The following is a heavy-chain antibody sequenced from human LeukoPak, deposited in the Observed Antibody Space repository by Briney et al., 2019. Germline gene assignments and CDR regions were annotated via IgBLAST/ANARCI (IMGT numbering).Heavy chain of an antibody. CDR1: GFTFSSYG. Sequence: GGSLRLSCAVSGFTFSSYGMHWVRQAPGKGLEWVAVISYDGSNKYYADSVKGRFTISRDNSKNTLYLQMNSLRAEDTAVYYCAGGYYAIDYWGQGTLVTVSS. J-gene: IGHJ4*02. CDR3: AGGYYAIDY. CDR2: ISYDGSNK. D-gene: IGHD3-22*01. V-gene: IGHV3-30*03.